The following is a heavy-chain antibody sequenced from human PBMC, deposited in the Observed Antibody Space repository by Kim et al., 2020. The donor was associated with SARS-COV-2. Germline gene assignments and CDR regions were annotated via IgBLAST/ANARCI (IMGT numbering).Heavy chain of an antibody. CDR1: GFTFSSCD. V-gene: IGHV3-30-3*01. J-gene: IGHJ6*01. CDR3: ASDESSRSRGRRYYYYC. D-gene: IGHD3-10*01. Sequence: GGSLRLSCAASGFTFSSCDIHWVRQAPGKGLEWVAVISYDGSTKNYADSVKGRFTISRNNSKNTLYLQMNILRAEETALDCGASDESSRSRGRRYYYYC. CDR2: ISYDGSTK.